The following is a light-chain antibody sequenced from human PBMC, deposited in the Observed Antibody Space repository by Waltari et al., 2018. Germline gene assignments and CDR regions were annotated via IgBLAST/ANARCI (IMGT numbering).Light chain of an antibody. V-gene: IGLV3-1*01. Sequence: SYKLTQTPSVSVSPGQTTPISCSGENLRHKNICWYQQKAGQSPVLVIFQNYKRPSGIPERFSGSNSGNTATLTISGTQAMDEADYFCQTWDTTAVFGGGTKLTVL. CDR2: QNY. J-gene: IGLJ2*01. CDR3: QTWDTTAV. CDR1: NLRHKN.